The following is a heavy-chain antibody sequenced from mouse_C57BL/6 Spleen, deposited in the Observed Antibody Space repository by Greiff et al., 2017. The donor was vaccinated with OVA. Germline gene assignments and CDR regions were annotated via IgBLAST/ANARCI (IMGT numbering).Heavy chain of an antibody. CDR3: AIYYGSSGDAMDY. Sequence: QVQLKESGAELVKPGASVKISCKASGYAFSSYWMNWVKQRPGKGLEWIGQIYPGDGDTNYNGKFKGKATLTADKSSSTAYMQLSSLTSEDSAVYFCAIYYGSSGDAMDYWGQGTSVTVSS. V-gene: IGHV1-80*01. CDR2: IYPGDGDT. J-gene: IGHJ4*01. CDR1: GYAFSSYW. D-gene: IGHD1-1*01.